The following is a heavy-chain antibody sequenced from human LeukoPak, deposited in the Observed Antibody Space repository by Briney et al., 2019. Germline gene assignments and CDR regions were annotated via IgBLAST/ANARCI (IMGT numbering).Heavy chain of an antibody. CDR2: IIPIFGTA. CDR3: ARDPGRAGYNFDY. J-gene: IGHJ4*02. CDR1: GFTFSSYA. Sequence: GGSLRLSCAASGFTFSSYAISWVRQAPGQGLEWMGGIIPIFGTANYAQKFQGRVTITADESTSTAYMELSSLRSEDTAVYYCARDPGRAGYNFDYWGQGTLVTVSS. V-gene: IGHV1-69*01. D-gene: IGHD5-24*01.